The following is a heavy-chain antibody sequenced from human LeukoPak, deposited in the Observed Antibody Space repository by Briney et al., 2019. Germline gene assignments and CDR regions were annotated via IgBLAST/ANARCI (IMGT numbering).Heavy chain of an antibody. CDR2: INADGSST. Sequence: GGSLRLSCAASGFTFSSFWMHWVRQAPGKGLQWVSRINADGSSTGHADSVKGQLTISRDNAKNTLYLQINSLRAEDTAVYYCAREYYASGDYWGQGTLVTVSS. CDR3: AREYYASGDY. D-gene: IGHD3-10*01. J-gene: IGHJ4*02. CDR1: GFTFSSFW. V-gene: IGHV3-74*01.